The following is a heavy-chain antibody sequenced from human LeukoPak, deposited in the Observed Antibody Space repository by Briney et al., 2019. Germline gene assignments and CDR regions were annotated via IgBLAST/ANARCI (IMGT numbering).Heavy chain of an antibody. Sequence: SETLSLTCTVSGGSISSSSYYWGWIRQPPGKGLEWIGSIYKSGSTYNNPSLKSRVTISVDTSKNQFSLKLSSVTAADTAVYYCARGYRSDTYNWFDPWGQGTLVTVSS. CDR3: ARGYRSDTYNWFDP. CDR2: IYKSGST. J-gene: IGHJ5*02. D-gene: IGHD4-11*01. V-gene: IGHV4-39*07. CDR1: GGSISSSSYY.